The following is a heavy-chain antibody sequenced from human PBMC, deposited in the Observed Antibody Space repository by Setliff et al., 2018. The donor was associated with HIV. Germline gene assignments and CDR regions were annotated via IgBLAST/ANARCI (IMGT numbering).Heavy chain of an antibody. J-gene: IGHJ6*02. V-gene: IGHV3-21*01. CDR3: ERPTNIDTLYYGSQSFYMYYYGMDV. CDR2: ISSSGTYI. CDR1: GFNFSTHT. D-gene: IGHD3-10*01. Sequence: GGSLRLSCAASGFNFSTHTMNWIRQAPGKGLEWVSSISSSGTYIYYADSMKGRFTISRDNAKNSLYLQMNRLRAEDTAVYFGERPTNIDTLYYGSQSFYMYYYGMDVWGQGTTVTVSS.